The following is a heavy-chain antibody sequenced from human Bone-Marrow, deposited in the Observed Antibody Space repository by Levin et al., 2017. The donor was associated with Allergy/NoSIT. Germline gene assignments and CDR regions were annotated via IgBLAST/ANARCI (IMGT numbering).Heavy chain of an antibody. D-gene: IGHD1-26*01. V-gene: IGHV3-23*01. CDR1: GFTFRSYA. Sequence: PGESLKISCAGSGFTFRSYAMSWVRQAPGKGLEWVSGISGVSPFTGRGGSTYYSDSVKGRFTISRDNSKNTLYLQLTSLRVEDTAIYFCAKDLRDRSRGSYGNWGQGTLVTVSS. J-gene: IGHJ4*02. CDR2: ISGVSPFTGRGGST. CDR3: AKDLRDRSRGSYGN.